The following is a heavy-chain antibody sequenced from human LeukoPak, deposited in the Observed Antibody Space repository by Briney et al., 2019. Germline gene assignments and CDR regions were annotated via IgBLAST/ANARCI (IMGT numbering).Heavy chain of an antibody. CDR1: GDSISGADYY. D-gene: IGHD4-17*01. J-gene: IGHJ5*02. CDR2: VYYSGST. Sequence: SETLSLTCTVSGDSISGADYYWSWIRQPPGKGLKWIAYVYYSGSTYYNPSLKSRLTISVDTSKNQFSLKLNSVTAADTAVYYCARGGGGSSTVTTYWFDPWGQGALVTASS. V-gene: IGHV4-30-4*01. CDR3: ARGGGGSSTVTTYWFDP.